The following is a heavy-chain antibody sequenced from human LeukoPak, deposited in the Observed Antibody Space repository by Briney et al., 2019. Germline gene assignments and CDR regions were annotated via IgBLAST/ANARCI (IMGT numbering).Heavy chain of an antibody. J-gene: IGHJ4*02. Sequence: LVRVSCKASGGTFSSYAISWVRQAPGQGLEWMVRIIPIFGTANYAQKFQGRVTITADESTSTAYMELSSLRSEDTAVYYCATGYSSGWYYSKDYWGQGTLVTVSS. V-gene: IGHV1-69*13. CDR3: ATGYSSGWYYSKDY. CDR2: IIPIFGTA. D-gene: IGHD6-19*01. CDR1: GGTFSSYA.